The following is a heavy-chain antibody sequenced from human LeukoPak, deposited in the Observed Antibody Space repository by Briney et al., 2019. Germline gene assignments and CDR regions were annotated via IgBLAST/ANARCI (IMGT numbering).Heavy chain of an antibody. D-gene: IGHD3-22*01. V-gene: IGHV3-33*01. CDR3: ARGIYDSSGVLDY. Sequence: GGSLRLSCAASGFTFRSYGMHWVRQAPGKGLEWGAVIWYNGRNKYYAGSVKGRFTISRDNSKNTLFLQMDGLRAEDTAVYYCARGIYDSSGVLDYWGQGTLVTVSS. CDR1: GFTFRSYG. CDR2: IWYNGRNK. J-gene: IGHJ4*02.